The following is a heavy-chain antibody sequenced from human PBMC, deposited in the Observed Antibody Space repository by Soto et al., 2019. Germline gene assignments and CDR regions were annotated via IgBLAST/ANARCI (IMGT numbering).Heavy chain of an antibody. CDR2: INAGNGNT. D-gene: IGHD3-10*01. V-gene: IGHV1-3*01. CDR1: GYTFTSYA. J-gene: IGHJ4*02. Sequence: ASVKVSCKASGYTFTSYAMHWVRQAPGQRLEWMGWINAGNGNTKYSQKFQGRVTITRDTSASTAYMELSSLRSEDTAVYYCAIDPSDGSGSYYKRPYYFDYWGQGTLVTVSS. CDR3: AIDPSDGSGSYYKRPYYFDY.